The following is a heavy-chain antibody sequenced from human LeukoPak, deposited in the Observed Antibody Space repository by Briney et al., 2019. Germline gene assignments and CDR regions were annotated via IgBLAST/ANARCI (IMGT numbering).Heavy chain of an antibody. CDR1: GFTLSSYW. J-gene: IGHJ4*02. V-gene: IGHV3-7*01. D-gene: IGHD3-3*01. CDR3: AADYDFWSGSDY. Sequence: GRPLRLSCAASGFTLSSYWMIWLRQAPGKGLEWVANIKQDGSEKYYVDSVKGRFTISRDNDKNPLYLQMNSLRAEDTAVYYCAADYDFWSGSDYWGQGTLVTVSS. CDR2: IKQDGSEK.